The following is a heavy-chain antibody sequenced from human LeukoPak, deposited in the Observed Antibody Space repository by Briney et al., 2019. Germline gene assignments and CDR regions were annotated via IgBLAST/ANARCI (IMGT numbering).Heavy chain of an antibody. CDR1: GFTFSSYA. CDR2: ISGSGGST. CDR3: AKDGMATISYYFDY. Sequence: QPGGSLRLSCAASGFTFSSYAMSWVRQAPGKGLEWVSAISGSGGSTYYADSVKGRFTISRDNSKNTLYLQMNSLGAEDTAVYYCAKDGMATISYYFDYWGQGTLVTVS. J-gene: IGHJ4*02. V-gene: IGHV3-23*01. D-gene: IGHD5-24*01.